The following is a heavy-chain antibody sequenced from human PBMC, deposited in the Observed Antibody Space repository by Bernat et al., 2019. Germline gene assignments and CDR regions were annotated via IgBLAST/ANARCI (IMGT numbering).Heavy chain of an antibody. J-gene: IGHJ4*02. V-gene: IGHV4-31*03. Sequence: QVQLQESGPGLVKPSETLSLICTVSGASISSGGYYWSWIRQHPGKGLEWIGYIFYGGNTYYNPSLKSRVTISVDTSKNQFSLKLSSVTAADTAMYYCARYLYGDYIYWGQGTLVTVSS. CDR3: ARYLYGDYIY. CDR2: IFYGGNT. CDR1: GASISSGGYY. D-gene: IGHD4-17*01.